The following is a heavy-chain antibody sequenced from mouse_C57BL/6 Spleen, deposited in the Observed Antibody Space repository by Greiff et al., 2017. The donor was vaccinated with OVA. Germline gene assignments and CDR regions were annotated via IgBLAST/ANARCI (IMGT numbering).Heavy chain of an antibody. CDR2: ISSGSSTI. D-gene: IGHD4-1*01. J-gene: IGHJ1*03. CDR1: GFTFSDYG. Sequence: EVMLVESGGGLVKPGGSLKLSCAASGFTFSDYGMHWVRQAPEKGLEWVAYISSGSSTIYYADTVKGRFTISRDNAKNTLFLQMTSLRSEDTAMYYCARPLTGTSYWYFEVWGTGTTVTVSS. CDR3: ARPLTGTSYWYFEV. V-gene: IGHV5-17*01.